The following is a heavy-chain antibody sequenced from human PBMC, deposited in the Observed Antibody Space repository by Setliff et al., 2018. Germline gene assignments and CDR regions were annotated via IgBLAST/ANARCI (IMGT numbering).Heavy chain of an antibody. D-gene: IGHD4-4*01. V-gene: IGHV3-7*03. CDR3: AKCSNWYSHYPYFDY. J-gene: IGHJ4*02. CDR1: GFTFSNLW. Sequence: GGSLRLSCAASGFTFSNLWMAWVRQVPGKGLEWVANINEEGSAKFYVDSVKGRFTISRDNARNSLYLQMNSLRDEDTAVYYCAKCSNWYSHYPYFDYWGQGPLVTVSS. CDR2: INEEGSAK.